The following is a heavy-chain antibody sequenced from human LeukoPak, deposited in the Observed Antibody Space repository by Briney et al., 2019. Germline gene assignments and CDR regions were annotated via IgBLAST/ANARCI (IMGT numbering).Heavy chain of an antibody. CDR1: GFIFSSYD. J-gene: IGHJ4*02. CDR2: ISGRVSGSGVTT. CDR3: VRGAYSSSWLNFDY. D-gene: IGHD6-13*01. Sequence: GGSLRLSCAGTGFIFSSYDMHWARQAPGKGLEWVSTISGRVSGSGVTTYYADSVKGRFTVSRDNSKNTLYLQMNSLRAEDTAVYYCVRGAYSSSWLNFDYWGQGTLVTVSS. V-gene: IGHV3-NL1*01.